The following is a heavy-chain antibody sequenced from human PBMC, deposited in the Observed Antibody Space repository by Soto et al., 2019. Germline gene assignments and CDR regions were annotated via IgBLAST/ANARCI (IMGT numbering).Heavy chain of an antibody. CDR3: VKASSVAVSYYFDY. J-gene: IGHJ4*02. V-gene: IGHV3-64D*06. CDR2: ISSNGGST. CDR1: GFTFSSYA. Sequence: GGSLRLSCSASGFTFSSYAMHWFRKAPGKGLEYVSAISSNGGSTYYADSVKGRFTISRDNSKNTLYLQMSSLRAEDTAVYYCVKASSVAVSYYFDYWGQGTLVTVSS. D-gene: IGHD6-19*01.